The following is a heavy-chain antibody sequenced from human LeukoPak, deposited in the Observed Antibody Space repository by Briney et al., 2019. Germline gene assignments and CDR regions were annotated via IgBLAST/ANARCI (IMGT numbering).Heavy chain of an antibody. D-gene: IGHD2-2*01. CDR2: INHSGST. CDR1: GGSFSGYY. V-gene: IGHV4-34*01. Sequence: SETLSLTCAVYGGSFSGYYWSWLRQPPGKGVEWIGEINHSGSTYYNPSLKSRVTISVDTSKNQFSLKLSSVTAADTAVYYCARADYCSSTGCYSLRPEYFQHWGQGTLVTVSS. CDR3: ARADYCSSTGCYSLRPEYFQH. J-gene: IGHJ1*01.